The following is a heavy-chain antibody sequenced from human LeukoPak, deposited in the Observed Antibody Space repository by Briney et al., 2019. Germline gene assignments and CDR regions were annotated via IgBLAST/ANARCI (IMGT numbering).Heavy chain of an antibody. D-gene: IGHD6-19*01. CDR3: ARLIAVAGPDAFDI. Sequence: ASVKVSCKASGYTFTSYDINWVRQATGQGLEWMGWMNPNSGNAGYAQKFQGRVTMTRNTSISTAYMELSSLRSEDTAVYYCARLIAVAGPDAFDIWGQGTMVTASS. CDR2: MNPNSGNA. V-gene: IGHV1-8*01. CDR1: GYTFTSYD. J-gene: IGHJ3*02.